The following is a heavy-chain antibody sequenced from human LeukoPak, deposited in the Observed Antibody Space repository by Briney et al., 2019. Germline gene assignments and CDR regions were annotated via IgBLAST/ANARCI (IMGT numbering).Heavy chain of an antibody. Sequence: GGSLRLSCAASGFTFSTYWMHWVRQVAGKGLVWVSRIDYDGSSTNYADSVKGRFTISRDNANNTLHLQMNSLRAEDTAVYYCARGGIYGSADYWGQGTLVTVSS. CDR1: GFTFSTYW. J-gene: IGHJ4*02. D-gene: IGHD3-10*01. CDR3: ARGGIYGSADY. V-gene: IGHV3-74*01. CDR2: IDYDGSST.